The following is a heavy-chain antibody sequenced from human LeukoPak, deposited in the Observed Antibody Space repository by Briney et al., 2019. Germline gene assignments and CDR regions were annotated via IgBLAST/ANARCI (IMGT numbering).Heavy chain of an antibody. J-gene: IGHJ6*03. Sequence: GGSLRLSCAASGFTFSSYSMNWVRQAPGKGLEWVSSISSSSSYIYYADSVKGRFTVSRDNARNSLYLQMNSLRAEDTAVYYCARDPYSGGYGNYYYYYMDVWGKGTTVTISS. D-gene: IGHD1-26*01. CDR3: ARDPYSGGYGNYYYYYMDV. CDR2: ISSSSSYI. CDR1: GFTFSSYS. V-gene: IGHV3-21*01.